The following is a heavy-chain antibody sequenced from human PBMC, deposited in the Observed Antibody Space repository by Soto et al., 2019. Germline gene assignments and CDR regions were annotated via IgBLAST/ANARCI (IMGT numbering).Heavy chain of an antibody. D-gene: IGHD2-15*01. J-gene: IGHJ5*02. CDR2: ISYDGSNK. Sequence: GGSLRLSCAASGFTFSSYAMHWVRQAPGKGLEWVAVISYDGSNKYYADSVKGRFTISRDNSKNTLYLQMNSLRAEDTAVYYCARDYCSGGSCHGYNWFDPWGQGT. CDR1: GFTFSSYA. V-gene: IGHV3-30-3*01. CDR3: ARDYCSGGSCHGYNWFDP.